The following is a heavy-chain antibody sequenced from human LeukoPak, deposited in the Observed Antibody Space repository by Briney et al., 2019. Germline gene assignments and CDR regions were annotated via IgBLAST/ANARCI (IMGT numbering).Heavy chain of an antibody. V-gene: IGHV3-48*01. Sequence: GGSLRLSCAASGFTFSSYSMDWVRQAPGKGLEWVSYISSSSSTIYYAHSVKGRFTISRDNAKNSLYLQVNSLRAEDTAVYYCARAMWGYCSSTSCSCDYWGQGTLVTVSS. J-gene: IGHJ4*02. CDR3: ARAMWGYCSSTSCSCDY. CDR2: ISSSSSTI. D-gene: IGHD2-2*01. CDR1: GFTFSSYS.